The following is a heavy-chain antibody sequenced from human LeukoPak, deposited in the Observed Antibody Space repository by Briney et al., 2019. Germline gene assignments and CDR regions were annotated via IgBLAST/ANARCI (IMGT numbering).Heavy chain of an antibody. D-gene: IGHD2-15*01. CDR3: ARPPPVYCSGGSCYPYYYYGMDV. CDR1: GFTFSSYA. J-gene: IGHJ6*02. Sequence: GGSLRLSCAASGFTFSSYAMSWVRQAPGKGLEWVLAISGSGGSTYYADSVKGRFTISRDNSKNTLYLQMNSLRAEDTAVYYCARPPPVYCSGGSCYPYYYYGMDVWGQGTTVTVSS. V-gene: IGHV3-23*01. CDR2: ISGSGGST.